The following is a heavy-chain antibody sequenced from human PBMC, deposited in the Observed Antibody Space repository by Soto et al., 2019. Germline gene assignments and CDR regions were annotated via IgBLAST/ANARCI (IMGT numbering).Heavy chain of an antibody. Sequence: PSETLSLTSADYGGYFSGSYWSWIRQPPGKGLEWSGEINHTGNTNNHPSLKSRVTISVDTSKNQFSLKLSSVTAADTAVYYCARESIAAAGTREDWYFDLWGRGTLVTVSS. CDR3: ARESIAAAGTREDWYFDL. CDR1: GGYFSGSY. D-gene: IGHD6-13*01. V-gene: IGHV4-34*01. CDR2: INHTGNT. J-gene: IGHJ2*01.